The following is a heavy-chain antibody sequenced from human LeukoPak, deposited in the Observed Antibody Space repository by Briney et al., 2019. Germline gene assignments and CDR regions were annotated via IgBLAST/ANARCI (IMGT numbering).Heavy chain of an antibody. J-gene: IGHJ4*02. Sequence: GGSLRLSCAASGFTFSSYAMNWVRQAPGKGLEWLSAISGSGGSTYYADSVKGRFTISRDNSKNTLYLQMNSLRAEDTAVYYCAREKTIAVAFDYWGQGTLVTVSS. D-gene: IGHD6-19*01. CDR1: GFTFSSYA. V-gene: IGHV3-23*01. CDR3: AREKTIAVAFDY. CDR2: ISGSGGST.